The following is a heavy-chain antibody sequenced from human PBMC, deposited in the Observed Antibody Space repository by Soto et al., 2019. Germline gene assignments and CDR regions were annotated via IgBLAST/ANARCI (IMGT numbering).Heavy chain of an antibody. J-gene: IGHJ6*02. V-gene: IGHV1-69*01. CDR2: IIPIFGTA. CDR3: ARVRSSPYYYGMDV. Sequence: SVKVSFNASGGTFSSYAISLVRQAPGQGLEWMGGIIPIFGTANYAQKFQGRVTITADESTSTAYMELSSLRSEDTAVYYCARVRSSPYYYGMDVWGQGTTVTVSS. D-gene: IGHD2-15*01. CDR1: GGTFSSYA.